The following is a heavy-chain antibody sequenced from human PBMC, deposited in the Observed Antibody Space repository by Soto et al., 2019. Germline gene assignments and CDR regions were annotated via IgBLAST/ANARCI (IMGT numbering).Heavy chain of an antibody. J-gene: IGHJ4*02. CDR3: ARGAVYYDSSGYFFDY. V-gene: IGHV4-30-2*01. Sequence: LSLTCAVSGGSISSGGYSWSWIRQPPGKGLEWIGYIYHSGSTYYNPSLKSRVTISVDRSKNQFSLKLSSVTAADTAVYYCARGAVYYDSSGYFFDYWGQGTLVTVSS. D-gene: IGHD3-22*01. CDR2: IYHSGST. CDR1: GGSISSGGYS.